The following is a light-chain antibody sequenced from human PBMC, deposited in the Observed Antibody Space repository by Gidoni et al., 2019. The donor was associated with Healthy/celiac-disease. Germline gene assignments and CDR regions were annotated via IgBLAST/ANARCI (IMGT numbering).Light chain of an antibody. V-gene: IGKV1-39*01. CDR3: QQSYSTPYT. CDR2: AAS. Sequence: DIQVNQSPSSLSASVGDRVTITCRASQSISSYFNWYQQKPGKAPKLLIYAASSLQSGVPSRFSGSGSGTDFTLTISSLQPEDFATYYCQQSYSTPYTFGQGTKLEIK. J-gene: IGKJ2*01. CDR1: QSISSY.